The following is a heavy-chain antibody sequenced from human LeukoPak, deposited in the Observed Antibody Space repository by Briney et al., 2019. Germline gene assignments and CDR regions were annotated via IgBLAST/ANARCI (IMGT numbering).Heavy chain of an antibody. Sequence: SGTLSLPCTAAGGSISSYYWSWSRQPPGKGLEWIGYIYYSGSTNYNPSLKSRVTISVDTSKNQFSLKLSSVTAADTGVYYCASGPYYYDSSGYHPFDYWGQGTLVTVSS. J-gene: IGHJ4*02. CDR3: ASGPYYYDSSGYHPFDY. V-gene: IGHV4-59*01. CDR1: GGSISSYY. D-gene: IGHD3-22*01. CDR2: IYYSGST.